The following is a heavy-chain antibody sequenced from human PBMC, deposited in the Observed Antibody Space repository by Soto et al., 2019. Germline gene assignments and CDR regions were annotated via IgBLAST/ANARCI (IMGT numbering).Heavy chain of an antibody. V-gene: IGHV4-59*01. D-gene: IGHD3-10*01. J-gene: IGHJ4*02. Sequence: KTSETLSLTCTVSGGSISSYYWSWIRQPPGKGLEWIGYIYYSGSTNYNPSLKSRVTISVDTSKNQFSLKLSSVTAADTAVYYCARVDRATRFDYWGQGTLVTVSS. CDR2: IYYSGST. CDR1: GGSISSYY. CDR3: ARVDRATRFDY.